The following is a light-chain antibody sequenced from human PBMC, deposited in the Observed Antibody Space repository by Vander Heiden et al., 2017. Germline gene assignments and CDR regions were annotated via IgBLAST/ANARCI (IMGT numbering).Light chain of an antibody. V-gene: IGLV2-18*02. CDR3: NAYTTGNTYV. CDR1: STDIGSYNR. CDR2: EVS. J-gene: IGLJ1*01. Sequence: QSALTQPPSVSGAPRQSVTISCTGTSTDIGSYNRVSWYQQPPGTAPKLMIYEVSNRPSGVPDRCSGSKSGTTASLTISGLQAEDEADYYCNAYTTGNTYVFGTGTKVTVL.